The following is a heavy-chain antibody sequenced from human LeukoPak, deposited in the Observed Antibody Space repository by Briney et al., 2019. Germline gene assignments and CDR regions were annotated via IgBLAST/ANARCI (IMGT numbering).Heavy chain of an antibody. J-gene: IGHJ4*02. CDR2: ISSSSSYI. CDR1: GFTFSSYS. CDR3: ARDRVGAFDY. V-gene: IGHV3-21*01. D-gene: IGHD1-26*01. Sequence: GGSLRLSCAASGFTFSSYSMNWVRQAPGKGLEWVSSISSSSSYIYYADSVKCRFTISRDNAKNSLYLQMNSLRAEDTAVYYCARDRVGAFDYWGQGTLVTVSS.